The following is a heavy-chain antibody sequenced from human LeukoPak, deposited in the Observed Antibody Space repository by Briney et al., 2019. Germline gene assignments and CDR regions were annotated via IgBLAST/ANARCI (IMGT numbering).Heavy chain of an antibody. CDR3: ARSGTVTGGMDV. V-gene: IGHV5-10-1*01. Sequence: GESLKISCKGSGYSFTSYWITWVRQIPGKGLEWMGRIDPTDSYTNYSPSFQGHVTISADKSMSIAYLHWSSLKASDTAMYYCARSGTVTGGMDVWGQGTTVTVSS. D-gene: IGHD4-17*01. CDR2: IDPTDSYT. J-gene: IGHJ6*02. CDR1: GYSFTSYW.